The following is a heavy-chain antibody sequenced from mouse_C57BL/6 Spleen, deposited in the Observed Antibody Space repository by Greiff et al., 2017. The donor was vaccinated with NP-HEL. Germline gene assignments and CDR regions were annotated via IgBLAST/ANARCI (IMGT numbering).Heavy chain of an antibody. J-gene: IGHJ4*01. Sequence: VQLQQSGPELVKPGASVKISCKASGYAFSSSWMNWVKQRPGKGLEWIGRIYPGDGDTNYNGKFKGKATLTADKSSSTAYMQLSSLTSEDSAVYYGARDDYWYAMDYRGQGTSVTVAS. V-gene: IGHV1-82*01. D-gene: IGHD2-4*01. CDR1: GYAFSSSW. CDR2: IYPGDGDT. CDR3: ARDDYWYAMDY.